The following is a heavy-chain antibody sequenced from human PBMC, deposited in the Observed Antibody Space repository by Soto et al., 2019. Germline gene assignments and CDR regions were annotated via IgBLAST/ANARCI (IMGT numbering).Heavy chain of an antibody. D-gene: IGHD1-26*01. CDR2: IYYSGST. J-gene: IGHJ4*02. CDR1: GGSISSYY. V-gene: IGHV4-59*01. CDR3: ARSIVGATRGFDY. Sequence: SETLSLTCTVSGGSISSYYWSWIRQPPGKGLEWIGYIYYSGSTNYNPSLKSRVTISVDTPKNQFSLMLSSVTAADTAVYYCARSIVGATRGFDYWGQGTLVTVSS.